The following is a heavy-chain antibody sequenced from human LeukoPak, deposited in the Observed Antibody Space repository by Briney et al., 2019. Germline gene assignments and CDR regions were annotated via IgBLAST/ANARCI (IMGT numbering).Heavy chain of an antibody. CDR2: ISSSSSTI. D-gene: IGHD3-10*01. CDR1: GFTFSSYS. J-gene: IGHJ4*02. CDR3: ARAAYYYGSGSYLFDY. Sequence: PGGSLRLSCAASGFTFSSYSMNWVRQAPGKGLEWVSYISSSSSTIYYADSVKGRFTISRDNAKNSPYLQMNSLRAEDTAVYYCARAAYYYGSGSYLFDYWGQGTLVTVSS. V-gene: IGHV3-48*01.